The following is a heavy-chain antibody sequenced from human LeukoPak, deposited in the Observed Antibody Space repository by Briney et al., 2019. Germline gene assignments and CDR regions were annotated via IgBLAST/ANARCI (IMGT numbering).Heavy chain of an antibody. D-gene: IGHD3-9*01. CDR1: GYAISSGHY. J-gene: IGHJ3*02. V-gene: IGHV4-38-2*02. CDR3: ARPTIPLVISPLAAFDI. Sequence: PSETLSLTCTVSGYAISSGHYWGWIRQPPGKGLEWIGNIWHSGIAYYNSSLRSRVTISVDTSKNQFSLKLSSVTAADTAVYYCARPTIPLVISPLAAFDIWGQGTMVTVSS. CDR2: IWHSGIA.